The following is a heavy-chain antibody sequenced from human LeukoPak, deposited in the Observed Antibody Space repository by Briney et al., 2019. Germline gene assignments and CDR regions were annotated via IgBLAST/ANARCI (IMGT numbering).Heavy chain of an antibody. J-gene: IGHJ5*02. V-gene: IGHV3-23*01. Sequence: PGGSLRLSCAASGFTVSTNYLSWVRQAPGKGLEWVSAISGSGGSTYYADSVEGRFTISRDNSKNTLYLQMNSLRAEDAAVYYCAKVGGYSYGRKIRWFDPWGQGTLVTVSS. D-gene: IGHD5-18*01. CDR3: AKVGGYSYGRKIRWFDP. CDR1: GFTVSTNY. CDR2: ISGSGGST.